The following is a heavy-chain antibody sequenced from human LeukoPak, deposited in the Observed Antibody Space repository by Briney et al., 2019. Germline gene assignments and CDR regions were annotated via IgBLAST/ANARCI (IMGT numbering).Heavy chain of an antibody. CDR3: TRVTHTECSSTSCYLDY. D-gene: IGHD2-2*01. CDR2: ISGSGGST. CDR1: GFTFSSYA. V-gene: IGHV3-23*01. J-gene: IGHJ4*02. Sequence: GGSLRLSCAASGFTFSSYAMSWVRQAPGKGLEWVSAISGSGGSTYYADSVKGRFTISRDNSKNTLYLQMNSLRAEDTAVYYCTRVTHTECSSTSCYLDYWGQGTLVTVSS.